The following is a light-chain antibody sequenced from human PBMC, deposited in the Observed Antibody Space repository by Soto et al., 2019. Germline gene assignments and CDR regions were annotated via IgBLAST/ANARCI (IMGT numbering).Light chain of an antibody. CDR1: QSISSW. V-gene: IGKV1-5*03. CDR2: KAS. J-gene: IGKJ4*02. Sequence: TQMAITSSTVPGSGGESVSRRCRDSQSISSWLAWYQQKPGKAPKLLIYKASSLENGVPSRFSGIGTGTENTLSVCSLRLDDVATYCCQHYNSTSRLAIGGGTKVDIK. CDR3: QHYNSTSRLA.